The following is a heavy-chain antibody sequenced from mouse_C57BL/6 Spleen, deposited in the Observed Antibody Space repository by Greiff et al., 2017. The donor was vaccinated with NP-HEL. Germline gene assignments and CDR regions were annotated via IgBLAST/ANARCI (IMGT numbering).Heavy chain of an antibody. CDR2: INPSNGGT. J-gene: IGHJ4*01. Sequence: VQLQQSGTELVKPGASVKLSCKASGYTFTSYWMHWVKQRPGQGLEWIGNINPSNGGTNYNEKFKSKATLTVDKSSSTAYMQLSSLTSEDSAVYYCARGGSTVVATPYAMDYWGQGTSVTVSS. D-gene: IGHD1-1*01. CDR1: GYTFTSYW. CDR3: ARGGSTVVATPYAMDY. V-gene: IGHV1-53*01.